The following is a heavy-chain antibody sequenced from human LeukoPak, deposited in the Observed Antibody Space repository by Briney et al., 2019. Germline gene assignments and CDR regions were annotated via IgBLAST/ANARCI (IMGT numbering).Heavy chain of an antibody. Sequence: GGSLRLSCAASGFTFSSYAMSWVRQAPGKGLEWVSAIIGSGGSTYYADSVKGRFTISRDNSKNTLYLQMNSLRAEDTAVYYCAKTHASYYYGSGSYRLDAFDIWGQGTMVTVSS. CDR2: IIGSGGST. D-gene: IGHD3-10*01. CDR3: AKTHASYYYGSGSYRLDAFDI. J-gene: IGHJ3*02. CDR1: GFTFSSYA. V-gene: IGHV3-23*01.